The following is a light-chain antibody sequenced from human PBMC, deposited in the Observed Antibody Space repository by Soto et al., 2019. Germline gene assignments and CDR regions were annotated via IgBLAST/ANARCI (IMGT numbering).Light chain of an antibody. CDR3: QAWDSSTVV. CDR2: QDS. J-gene: IGLJ1*01. CDR1: KLGDKY. V-gene: IGLV3-1*01. Sequence: SYELTQPPSVSVSPGQTASITCPGDKLGDKYACWYQQKPGQSPVLVIYQDSKRPSGIPERFSGSNSGNTATLTISGTQAMDEADYYCQAWDSSTVVFGTGTKLTVL.